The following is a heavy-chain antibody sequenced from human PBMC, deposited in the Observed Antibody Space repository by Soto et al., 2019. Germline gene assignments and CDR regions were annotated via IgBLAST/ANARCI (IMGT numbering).Heavy chain of an antibody. CDR2: ISSSSSTI. Sequence: HPGGSLRLSCAASGFTFSSYSMNWVRQAPGKGLEWVSYISSSSSTIYYADSVKGRFTISRDNAKNSLYLQMNSLRDEDTAVYYCARDGIVVASEYGMDVWGQGTTVTVSS. CDR1: GFTFSSYS. CDR3: ARDGIVVASEYGMDV. V-gene: IGHV3-48*02. J-gene: IGHJ6*02. D-gene: IGHD3-22*01.